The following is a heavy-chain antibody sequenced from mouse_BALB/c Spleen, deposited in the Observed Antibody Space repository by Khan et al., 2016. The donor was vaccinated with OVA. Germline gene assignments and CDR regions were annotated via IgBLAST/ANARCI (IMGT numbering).Heavy chain of an antibody. CDR2: FSGDSNTI. CDR1: GFTFSSYG. CDR3: ATSNIYVYYIDY. J-gene: IGHJ2*01. Sequence: EVELVESGGDLVQPGGSRKLSCAASGFTFSSYGMHWVRQAPEKGLEWVAYFSGDSNTIYYADTVKGGFTTFRDYPRNTLFLQMTSLITDDTAMYYGATSNIYVYYIDYWGPGTTLTVSS. V-gene: IGHV5-17*02. D-gene: IGHD1-1*01.